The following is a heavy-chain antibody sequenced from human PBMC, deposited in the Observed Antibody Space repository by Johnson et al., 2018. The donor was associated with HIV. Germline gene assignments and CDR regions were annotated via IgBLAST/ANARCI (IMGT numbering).Heavy chain of an antibody. CDR2: IRQDGIEK. V-gene: IGHV3-7*04. J-gene: IGHJ3*02. CDR3: ARGPAGTVTTGNDAFDI. CDR1: GFSFSTNW. Sequence: DVQVVESGGDLVQPGGSLRLSCAASGFSFSTNWMTWVRQAPGKGLEWVDSIRQDGIEKYYEESVKGRFNISRDNAKNSLYLQMNSLTAEDTAVYYCARGPAGTVTTGNDAFDIWGQGTMVTVSS. D-gene: IGHD4-17*01.